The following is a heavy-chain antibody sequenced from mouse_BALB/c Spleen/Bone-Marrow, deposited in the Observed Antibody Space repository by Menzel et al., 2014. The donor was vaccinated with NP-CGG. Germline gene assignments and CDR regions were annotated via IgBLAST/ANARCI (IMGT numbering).Heavy chain of an antibody. D-gene: IGHD2-3*01. CDR3: AREGSYDGCSGHFDF. J-gene: IGHJ2*01. V-gene: IGHV1-4*01. CDR1: GYSFTSFT. Sequence: LVESGAELARPGASVRMSCKASGYSFTSFTMHWLKQRPGQGLEWIAYIVPSSAYSNYNQKFKDKATLTADRSSSTAYTQLSSLTSEDSAVYYCAREGSYDGCSGHFDFWGPGTTLTVSS. CDR2: IVPSSAYS.